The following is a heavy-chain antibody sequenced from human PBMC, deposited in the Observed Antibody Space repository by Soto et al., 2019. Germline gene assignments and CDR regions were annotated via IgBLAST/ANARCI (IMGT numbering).Heavy chain of an antibody. V-gene: IGHV3-30*18. CDR1: GFTFSSYG. Sequence: GGSLRLSCAASGFTFSSYGMHWVRQAPGKGLEWVAVISYDGSNKYYADSVKGRFTISRDNSKNTLYLQMNSLRAEDTAVYYCAKDLLPSTLHDCTNGVCYNGMDVWGQGTTVTVSS. D-gene: IGHD2-8*01. CDR2: ISYDGSNK. CDR3: AKDLLPSTLHDCTNGVCYNGMDV. J-gene: IGHJ6*02.